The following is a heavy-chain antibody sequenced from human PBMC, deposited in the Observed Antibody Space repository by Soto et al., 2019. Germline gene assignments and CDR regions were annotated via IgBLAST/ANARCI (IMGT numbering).Heavy chain of an antibody. Sequence: PSETLCLTWTVSGGSISNYDRSWIRQPPGKGLEWIGYIFYSGSTNYNPSLKSRLTISIDTSKNQFSLKLSSGTAADTAVYYCARGPVAGHKYYFDYWGQGTLVTVSS. CDR3: ARGPVAGHKYYFDY. V-gene: IGHV4-59*12. CDR1: GGSISNYD. J-gene: IGHJ4*02. CDR2: IFYSGST. D-gene: IGHD6-19*01.